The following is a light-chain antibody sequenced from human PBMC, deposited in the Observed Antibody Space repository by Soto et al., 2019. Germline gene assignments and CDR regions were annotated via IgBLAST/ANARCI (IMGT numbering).Light chain of an antibody. CDR1: QTISSW. V-gene: IGKV1-5*01. CDR3: HQYNNWPPWT. Sequence: DIQMTQSPSTLSASVGDRVTIACRASQTISSWVAWYQQRPGKAPKYLIYDASTLDSGAPSRFSGSGSGTEFTLTISSLQSEDFAVYYCHQYNNWPPWTFGQGTKVDIK. CDR2: DAS. J-gene: IGKJ1*01.